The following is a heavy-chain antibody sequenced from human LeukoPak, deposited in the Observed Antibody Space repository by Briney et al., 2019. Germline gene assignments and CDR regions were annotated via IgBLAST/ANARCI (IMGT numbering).Heavy chain of an antibody. CDR1: GYTFTGYY. V-gene: IGHV1-2*02. D-gene: IGHD3-10*01. CDR3: ARDHDGSGYFDY. Sequence: ASVKVSCKASGYTFTGYYMHWVRQAPGQGLEWMGWINPNSGGTNYAQKFQGRVTMTRDTSISTAYMELSRLRSDDTAVYYCARDHDGSGYFDYWGQGTLVTVSS. J-gene: IGHJ4*02. CDR2: INPNSGGT.